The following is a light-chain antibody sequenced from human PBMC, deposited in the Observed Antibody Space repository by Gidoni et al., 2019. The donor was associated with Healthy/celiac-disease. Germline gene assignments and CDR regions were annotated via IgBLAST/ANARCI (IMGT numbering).Light chain of an antibody. Sequence: ELVLTQSPATLSLSPGERATLSCRASQSVSSYLAWYQQKPGQAPRLLIYDASNRATGIPARFRGSGSGTEFTLTISSLEPEDFAVYYCQQRSNWQTFGQGTKVEIK. CDR1: QSVSSY. CDR2: DAS. V-gene: IGKV3-11*01. J-gene: IGKJ1*01. CDR3: QQRSNWQT.